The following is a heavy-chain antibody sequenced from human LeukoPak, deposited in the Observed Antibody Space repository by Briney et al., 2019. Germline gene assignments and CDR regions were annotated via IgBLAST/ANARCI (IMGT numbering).Heavy chain of an antibody. CDR2: TSGSNT. Sequence: GGSLRLSCAASGFTFSSYAMSWVRQAPGKGLEWVSVTSGSNTYYADSVKGRFTISRDNSKNTLYLRMNSLKTEDTAVYFCTTDWQITVMPPAPIDDYWGRGTLVTVSS. CDR1: GFTFSSYA. J-gene: IGHJ4*02. V-gene: IGHV3-23*01. CDR3: TTDWQITVMPPAPIDDY. D-gene: IGHD3-16*01.